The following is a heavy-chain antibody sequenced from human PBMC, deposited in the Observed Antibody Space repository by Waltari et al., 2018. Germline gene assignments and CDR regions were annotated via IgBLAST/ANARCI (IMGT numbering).Heavy chain of an antibody. D-gene: IGHD6-6*01. CDR1: GFTFSSYG. CDR3: ASEYSSSGY. CDR2: IRYDGSNK. J-gene: IGHJ4*02. Sequence: QVQLVESGGGVIQPGGSLRLSCAASGFTFSSYGMHWVRQAPGKWLELVSFIRYDGSNKYYADSVKCRFTISRDNSKNTLYLQMNSLRAEDTAVYYCASEYSSSGYWGQGTLVTVSS. V-gene: IGHV3-30*02.